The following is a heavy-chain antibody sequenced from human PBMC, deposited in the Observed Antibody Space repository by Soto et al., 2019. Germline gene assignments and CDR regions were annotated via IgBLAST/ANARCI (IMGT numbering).Heavy chain of an antibody. Sequence: EVQLVESGGGLVQPGRSLRLSCAASGFTFDDYAMHWVRQAPGKGLEWVSGISWNSGSIGYADSVKGRFTIYRDNAKNSLYLQMNSLRAEDTALYYCANEATLDYYYMDVWGKGTTVTVSS. CDR3: ANEATLDYYYMDV. CDR1: GFTFDDYA. D-gene: IGHD5-12*01. CDR2: ISWNSGSI. J-gene: IGHJ6*03. V-gene: IGHV3-9*01.